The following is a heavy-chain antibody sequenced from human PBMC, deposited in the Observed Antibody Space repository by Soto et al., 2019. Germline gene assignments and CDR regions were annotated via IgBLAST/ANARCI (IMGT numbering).Heavy chain of an antibody. CDR1: GGSITTSVL. Sequence: KTSETLSLTCDVSGGSITTSVLWTWVRQFPGRGLEWIGEIAHGGHTNYNPSLSGRVTMSVDLSNSQFSLNVASVNAADTAVYFCAGGRDYDYWGQGTLVTVSS. V-gene: IGHV4-4*02. J-gene: IGHJ4*02. D-gene: IGHD1-26*01. CDR2: IAHGGHT. CDR3: AGGRDYDY.